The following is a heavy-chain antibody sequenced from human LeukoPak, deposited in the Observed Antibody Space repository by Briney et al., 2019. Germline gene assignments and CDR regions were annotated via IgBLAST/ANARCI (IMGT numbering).Heavy chain of an antibody. D-gene: IGHD4-17*01. J-gene: IGHJ5*02. CDR2: IWSDGSYK. CDR3: ARSTTVTTNNWFDP. V-gene: IGHV3-33*01. Sequence: PGRSLRLSCAVSGFTFNTYGMHGVRQAPGKGLEWVAVIWSDGSYKYYADSVKGRFTISRDNFKNMLYLEMNSLRVEDTAVYYCARSTTVTTNNWFDPWGQGTLVTVSS. CDR1: GFTFNTYG.